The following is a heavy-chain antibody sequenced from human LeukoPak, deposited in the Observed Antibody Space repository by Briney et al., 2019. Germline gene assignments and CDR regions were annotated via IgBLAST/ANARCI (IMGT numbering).Heavy chain of an antibody. V-gene: IGHV4-4*02. J-gene: IGHJ4*02. CDR2: IYHSGST. D-gene: IGHD3-10*01. CDR3: ARAKYDYGSGVPPKYFDY. Sequence: SGTLSLTCAVSGGSICSSNWWSWVRQPPGKGLEWIGEIYHSGSTNYNPSLKSRVTISVDKSKNQFSLKLSSVTAADTAVYYCARAKYDYGSGVPPKYFDYWGQGTLVTVSS. CDR1: GGSICSSNW.